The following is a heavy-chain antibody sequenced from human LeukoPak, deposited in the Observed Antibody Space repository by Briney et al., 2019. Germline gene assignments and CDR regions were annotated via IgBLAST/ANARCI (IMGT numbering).Heavy chain of an antibody. CDR1: GFTFSSYA. V-gene: IGHV3-23*01. Sequence: GGSLRLSCAASGFTFSSYAMNWVRQAPGRGLEWVSGFSGSGGTTYYADSVKGRFTISRDNSKNTLYLQMNSLRAEDTAVYYCANGNRCTSPNCLGYYYFYMDVWGKGTTVTVSS. D-gene: IGHD2-8*01. CDR2: FSGSGGTT. J-gene: IGHJ6*03. CDR3: ANGNRCTSPNCLGYYYFYMDV.